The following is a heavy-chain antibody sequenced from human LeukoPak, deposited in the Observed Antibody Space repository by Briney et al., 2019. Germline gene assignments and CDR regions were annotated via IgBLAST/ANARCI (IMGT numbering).Heavy chain of an antibody. Sequence: SQTPSLTCAISGDSVSSNSAAWNWIRQSPSRGLEWLGRTYYGSKWYNDYAVSVKSRITINPDTSKNQFSLQLNSVTLEDTAVYYCARDLGQDSYGFDYWGQGTLVTVSS. V-gene: IGHV6-1*01. CDR3: ARDLGQDSYGFDY. CDR2: TYYGSKWYN. J-gene: IGHJ4*02. CDR1: GDSVSSNSAA. D-gene: IGHD5-18*01.